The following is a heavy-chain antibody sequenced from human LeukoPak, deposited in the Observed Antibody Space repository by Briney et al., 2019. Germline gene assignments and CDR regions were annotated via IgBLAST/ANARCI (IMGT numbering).Heavy chain of an antibody. CDR2: IYYSRSS. Sequence: PSETLSLTCTVSGGSISSSSYYWGWLRQPPGKGLEWIGSIYYSRSSYYNPSLKSRATTSVNTSKTQFSLKLSSVTAADSAVYYGARGRVAVTGVDYWGQGTLVTVSS. D-gene: IGHD6-19*01. V-gene: IGHV4-39*07. CDR3: ARGRVAVTGVDY. J-gene: IGHJ4*02. CDR1: GGSISSSSYY.